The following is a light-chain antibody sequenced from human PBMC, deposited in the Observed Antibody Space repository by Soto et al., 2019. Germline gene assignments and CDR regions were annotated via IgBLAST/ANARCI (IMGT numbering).Light chain of an antibody. CDR1: QSISSW. CDR3: QQYNSYPPT. Sequence: DIQMTQSPSTLSASVGDRVTITCRASQSISSWLAWYQQKPGKAPNLLIYKASSLESGVPSRFSGSGSGTEFTLTTSSLLPDDFATYYCQQYNSYPPTFGGGTKVEIK. CDR2: KAS. J-gene: IGKJ4*01. V-gene: IGKV1-5*03.